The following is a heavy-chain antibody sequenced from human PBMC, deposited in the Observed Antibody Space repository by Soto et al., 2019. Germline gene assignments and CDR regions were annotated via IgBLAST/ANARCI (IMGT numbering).Heavy chain of an antibody. D-gene: IGHD6-6*01. CDR3: AREADSSSSGWFDP. CDR1: GYTFTSYA. J-gene: IGHJ5*02. Sequence: ASVKVSCKASGYTFTSYAMHWLRQAPGQRLEWMGWINAGNGNTKYSQKFQGRVTITRDTSASTAYMELSSLRSEDTAVYYCAREADSSSSGWFDPWGQGTLVTVSS. CDR2: INAGNGNT. V-gene: IGHV1-3*01.